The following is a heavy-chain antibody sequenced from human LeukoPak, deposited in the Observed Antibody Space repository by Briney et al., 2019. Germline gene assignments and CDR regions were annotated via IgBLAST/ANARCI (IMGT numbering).Heavy chain of an antibody. J-gene: IGHJ6*02. CDR1: GFIVSSYY. V-gene: IGHV3-66*01. CDR2: IYSGGST. D-gene: IGHD4-11*01. Sequence: GGSLRLSCVASGFIVSSYYMTWVRQTPGKGLEWVSVIYSGGSTYYADSVKGRVAISRDNSKNTVFLQMSSVRAEDTAVYYCARSYSNHLFGMDVWGQGTTVTVTS. CDR3: ARSYSNHLFGMDV.